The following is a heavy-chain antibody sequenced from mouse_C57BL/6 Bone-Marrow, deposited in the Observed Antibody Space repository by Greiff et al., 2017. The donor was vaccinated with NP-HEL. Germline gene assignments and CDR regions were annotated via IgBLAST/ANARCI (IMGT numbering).Heavy chain of an antibody. J-gene: IGHJ3*01. D-gene: IGHD2-1*01. CDR1: GFTFSSYA. CDR2: ISSGGDYI. CDR3: TRWGDYYAWFAY. Sequence: VQLVESGAGLVKPGGSLKLSCAASGFTFSSYAMSWVRQTPEQRLEWVAYISSGGDYIYYADTVKGRFTISRDNARNTLYLQMSSLKSEDTAMYYCTRWGDYYAWFAYWGQGTLVTVSA. V-gene: IGHV5-9-1*02.